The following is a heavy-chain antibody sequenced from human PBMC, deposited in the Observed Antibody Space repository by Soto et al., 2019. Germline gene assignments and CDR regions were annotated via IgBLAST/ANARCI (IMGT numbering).Heavy chain of an antibody. Sequence: GASVKVSCEASGYTFNGYYMHWVRQAPGQGLEWMGWINPNSGGTNYAQKFQGWVTMTRDTSISTAYMELSRLRSDDTAVYYCARVSRPAVTGEDFAPWGQGTLVPVSS. D-gene: IGHD4-17*01. CDR1: GYTFNGYY. J-gene: IGHJ5*02. CDR2: INPNSGGT. V-gene: IGHV1-2*04. CDR3: ARVSRPAVTGEDFAP.